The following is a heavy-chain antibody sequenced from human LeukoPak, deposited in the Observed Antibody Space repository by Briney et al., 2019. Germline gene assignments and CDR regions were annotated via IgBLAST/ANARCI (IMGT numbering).Heavy chain of an antibody. CDR2: IIPILGIA. J-gene: IGHJ4*02. CDR1: GGTFSSYA. CDR3: ARDYSGSYFITYFDY. D-gene: IGHD1-26*01. Sequence: ASVKVSCKASGGTFSSYAISWVRQAPGQGLEWMGRIIPILGIANYAQKFQGRVTITADKSTSTAYMELSSLRSEDTAVYYCARDYSGSYFITYFDYWGQGTLVTVSS. V-gene: IGHV1-69*04.